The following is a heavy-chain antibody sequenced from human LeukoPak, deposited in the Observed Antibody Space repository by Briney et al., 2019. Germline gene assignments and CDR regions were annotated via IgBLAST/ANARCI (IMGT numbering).Heavy chain of an antibody. D-gene: IGHD1-14*01. CDR3: ARDHRPEIQYYYMDV. V-gene: IGHV3-33*08. CDR2: LLYDGNTK. Sequence: GGSLRLSCAVSGFTFSRYTMHWVRQAPGKGLEWVAALLYDGNTKHYADSVRGRFTISRDISKNTFYLQMNSLTAEDTAVYYCARDHRPEIQYYYMDVWGKGTTVAVSS. CDR1: GFTFSRYT. J-gene: IGHJ6*03.